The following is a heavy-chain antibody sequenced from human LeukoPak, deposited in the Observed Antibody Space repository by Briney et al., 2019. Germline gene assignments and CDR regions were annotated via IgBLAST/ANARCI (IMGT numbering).Heavy chain of an antibody. V-gene: IGHV1-69-2*01. CDR2: VDPEDGET. Sequence: ASVKVSCKXSGYTFTDYYMHWVQQAPGKGLEWMGLVDPEDGETIYAEKFQGRVTITADTSTDTAYMELSSLRSEDTAVYYCATIGEYSYGHRPWGQGTLVTVSS. J-gene: IGHJ5*02. CDR1: GYTFTDYY. D-gene: IGHD5-18*01. CDR3: ATIGEYSYGHRP.